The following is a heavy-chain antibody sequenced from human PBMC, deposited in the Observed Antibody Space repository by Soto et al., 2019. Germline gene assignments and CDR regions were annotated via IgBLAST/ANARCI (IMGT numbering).Heavy chain of an antibody. CDR1: GFTFSSYA. J-gene: IGHJ6*02. Sequence: SLRLSCAASGFTFSSYAMHWVRQAPGKGLEWVAVISYDGSNKYYADSVKGRFTISRDNSKNTLYLQMNSLRAEDTAVYYCARETGYCSGGSCYSYYYYGMDVWGQGTTVTVSS. CDR3: ARETGYCSGGSCYSYYYYGMDV. V-gene: IGHV3-30-3*01. D-gene: IGHD2-15*01. CDR2: ISYDGSNK.